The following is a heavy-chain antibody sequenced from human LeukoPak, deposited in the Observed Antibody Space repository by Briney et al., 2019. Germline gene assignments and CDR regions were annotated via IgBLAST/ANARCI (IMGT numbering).Heavy chain of an antibody. CDR2: IYYSGST. V-gene: IGHV4-31*03. Sequence: SETLSLTCTVSGGSISSGGYYWSWIRQHPGKGLEWIGYIYYSGSTYYNPSLKSRVTISVDTSKNQFSLKLSSVTAADTAVYYCARGSFRDRRIVVVPAAKLSYFDYWGQGTLVTVSS. D-gene: IGHD2-2*01. CDR1: GGSISSGGYY. J-gene: IGHJ4*02. CDR3: ARGSFRDRRIVVVPAAKLSYFDY.